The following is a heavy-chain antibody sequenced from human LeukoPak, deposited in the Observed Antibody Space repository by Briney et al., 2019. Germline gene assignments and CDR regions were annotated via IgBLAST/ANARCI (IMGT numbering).Heavy chain of an antibody. Sequence: GASVKVSCKASGYTFTVYYMHWVRQAPGQGREWMGWINPNSGGTNYAQKFQGRVTMTRDTSISTAYMELSRLRSDDTAVYYCARDRVGATPTNWFDPWGQGTLVTVSS. CDR3: ARDRVGATPTNWFDP. V-gene: IGHV1-2*02. D-gene: IGHD1-26*01. CDR2: INPNSGGT. J-gene: IGHJ5*02. CDR1: GYTFTVYY.